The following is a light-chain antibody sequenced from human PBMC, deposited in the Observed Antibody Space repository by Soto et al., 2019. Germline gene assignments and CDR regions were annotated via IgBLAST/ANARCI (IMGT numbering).Light chain of an antibody. CDR3: QQRSSWPGT. Sequence: EIVLTQSQATLSLSPGERATLSCRASQSVSSYLAWYQQKPGQAPRLLIYDASNRATGIPSRFSGSGSGTDFTLTISILEPEDFAVYYCQQRSSWPGTFGPGTKVDIK. J-gene: IGKJ3*01. V-gene: IGKV3-11*01. CDR1: QSVSSY. CDR2: DAS.